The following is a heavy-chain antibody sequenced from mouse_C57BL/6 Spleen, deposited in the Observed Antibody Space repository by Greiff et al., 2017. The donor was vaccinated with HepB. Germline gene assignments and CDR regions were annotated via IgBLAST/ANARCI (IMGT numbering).Heavy chain of an antibody. CDR3: ALTGGFAY. Sequence: EVQLQQSGPGLVKPSQSLSLTCSVTGYSITSGYYWNWIRQFPGNKLEWMGYISYDGSNNYNPSLKNRISITRDTSKNQFFLKLNSVTTEDTATYYCALTGGFAYWGQGTLVTVSA. J-gene: IGHJ3*01. D-gene: IGHD4-1*01. CDR2: ISYDGSN. V-gene: IGHV3-6*01. CDR1: GYSITSGYY.